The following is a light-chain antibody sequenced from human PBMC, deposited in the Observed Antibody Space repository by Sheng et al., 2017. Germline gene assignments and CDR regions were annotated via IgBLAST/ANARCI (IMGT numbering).Light chain of an antibody. V-gene: IGKV3-20*01. CDR3: QHYGNSRWT. CDR1: QSVSSSL. J-gene: IGKJ1*01. CDR2: AAS. Sequence: EIVLTQSPGTLSLSPGVRATVSCRASQSVSSSLLAWYQQKPGQAPRLLIYAASNRATGIPDRFSGSGSGTDFTLTISRLEPEDFAVYYCQHYGNSRWTFGQGTKVGKSN.